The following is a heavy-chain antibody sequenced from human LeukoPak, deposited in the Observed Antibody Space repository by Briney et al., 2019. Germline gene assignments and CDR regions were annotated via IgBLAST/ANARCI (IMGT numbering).Heavy chain of an antibody. V-gene: IGHV3-7*03. J-gene: IGHJ4*02. CDR1: GFSFSGYW. CDR3: ARRGSTDY. Sequence: GGSLRLSCAASGFSFSGYWMTWVRQAPGKGLEWVANIKEDGSEEYYADFVKGRFTIPRDNAKNSLDLQMNSLRAEDTAVYYCARRGSTDYWGQGTLVTVSS. D-gene: IGHD2/OR15-2a*01. CDR2: IKEDGSEE.